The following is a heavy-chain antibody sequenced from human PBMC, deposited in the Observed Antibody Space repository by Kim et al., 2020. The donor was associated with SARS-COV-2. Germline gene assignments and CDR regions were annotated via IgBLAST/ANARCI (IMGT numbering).Heavy chain of an antibody. V-gene: IGHV3-74*01. Sequence: GSVEGRFTISRDNTKNTMYLQMSGLRAEDTALYYCARGSDDCVWGNYGPDYWGQGTLVSVSS. D-gene: IGHD3-16*01. CDR3: ARGSDDCVWGNYGPDY. J-gene: IGHJ4*02.